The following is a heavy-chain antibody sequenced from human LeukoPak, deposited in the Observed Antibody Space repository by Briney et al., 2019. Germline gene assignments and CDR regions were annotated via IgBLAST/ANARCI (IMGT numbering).Heavy chain of an antibody. Sequence: PGGSLRLSCAASGFTFSSYWMSWVRQAPGKGLEWVANIKQDGSEKYYVDSVKGRFTISRDNAKNSLYLQMNSLRAVDTAVYYCARAKGYSYGPRFDYWGQGTLVTVSS. D-gene: IGHD5-18*01. CDR2: IKQDGSEK. J-gene: IGHJ4*02. V-gene: IGHV3-7*03. CDR1: GFTFSSYW. CDR3: ARAKGYSYGPRFDY.